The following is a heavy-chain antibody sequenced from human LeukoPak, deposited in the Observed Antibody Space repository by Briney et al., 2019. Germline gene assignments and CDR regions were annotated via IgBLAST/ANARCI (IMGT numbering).Heavy chain of an antibody. Sequence: GGSLRLSCAASGFTFDDYAMHWVRQTPGKGLEWVSAISWNSGSIGYADSVKGRFTISRDNAKNSLYLQMNSLRTEDTALYFCAKGHTYGLGASSLDYWGQGTLVTVSS. CDR3: AKGHTYGLGASSLDY. CDR1: GFTFDDYA. V-gene: IGHV3-9*01. D-gene: IGHD5-18*01. CDR2: ISWNSGSI. J-gene: IGHJ4*02.